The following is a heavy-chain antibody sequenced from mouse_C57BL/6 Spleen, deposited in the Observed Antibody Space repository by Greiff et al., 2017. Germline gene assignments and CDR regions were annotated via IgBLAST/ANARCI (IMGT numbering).Heavy chain of an antibody. CDR1: GFSLSTSGMG. V-gene: IGHV8-12*01. D-gene: IGHD1-1*01. CDR3: ARSPNYYGSSYLVDY. CDR2: IYWDDDK. Sequence: QVTLKESGPGILQSSQTLSLTCSFSGFSLSTSGMGVSWIRQPSGKGLEWLAHIYWDDDKRYNPSLKSRLTISKDTSRNQVFLKITSVDTADTATYYCARSPNYYGSSYLVDYWGQGTTLTVSS. J-gene: IGHJ2*01.